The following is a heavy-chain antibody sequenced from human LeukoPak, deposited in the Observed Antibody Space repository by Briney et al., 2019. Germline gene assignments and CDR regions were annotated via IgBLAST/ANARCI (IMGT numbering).Heavy chain of an antibody. CDR3: ARGPVGGTTYDDGDAFGI. Sequence: SETLSLTCTVSGGSISRYYWSWIRQPPGKGLEGIGYIYYSGSTNYNPSLKSRVTISVDTSKNQFSLKLSSVTAADTAVYYCARGPVGGTTYDDGDAFGIWGQGTMVTVSS. CDR2: IYYSGST. J-gene: IGHJ3*02. CDR1: GGSISRYY. V-gene: IGHV4-59*01. D-gene: IGHD1-7*01.